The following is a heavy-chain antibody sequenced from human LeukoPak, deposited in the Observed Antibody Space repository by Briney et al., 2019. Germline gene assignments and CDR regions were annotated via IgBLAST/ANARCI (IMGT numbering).Heavy chain of an antibody. CDR2: FDPKDGET. Sequence: ASVKVSCKVSGYTLTELSMHWVRQAPGKGLEWMGGFDPKDGETIYAQKFQGRVTMTEDTSTDTAYMELSSLRSEDTAVYYCATYNWNTFDYYYMDVWGKGTTVTVSS. V-gene: IGHV1-24*01. J-gene: IGHJ6*03. D-gene: IGHD1-1*01. CDR1: GYTLTELS. CDR3: ATYNWNTFDYYYMDV.